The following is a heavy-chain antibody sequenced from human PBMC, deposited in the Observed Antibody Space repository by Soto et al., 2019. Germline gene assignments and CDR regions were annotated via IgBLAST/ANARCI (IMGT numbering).Heavy chain of an antibody. D-gene: IGHD3-3*01. CDR3: ARDFAYFDS. V-gene: IGHV4-61*01. J-gene: IGHJ4*02. CDR2: VYHTGRT. CDR1: GGSFKRGSYS. Sequence: SETLSLTCTVSGGSFKRGSYSWSWIRQPPGKGLEWIGYVYHTGRTSYNPSLESRVSISMDTSKNQFSLNLDSVTADDTAVYFCARDFAYFDSWGQGTLVTVSS.